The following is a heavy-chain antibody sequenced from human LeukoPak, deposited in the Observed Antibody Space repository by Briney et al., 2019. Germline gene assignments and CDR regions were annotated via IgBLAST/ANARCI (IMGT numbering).Heavy chain of an antibody. D-gene: IGHD3-16*01. Sequence: GGSLRLSCAASGFTFSSYWMHWVRQAPGKGLVWVSRINSDGGFTNYADSVKGRFTISRDNAKNTLYLQMNSLRAEDTAVYYCASSRGSQNAFDIWGQGTMVIVSS. CDR3: ASSRGSQNAFDI. V-gene: IGHV3-74*01. J-gene: IGHJ3*02. CDR1: GFTFSSYW. CDR2: INSDGGFT.